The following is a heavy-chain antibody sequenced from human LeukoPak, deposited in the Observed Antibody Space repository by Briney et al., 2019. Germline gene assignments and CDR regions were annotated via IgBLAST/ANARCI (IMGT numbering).Heavy chain of an antibody. CDR2: ISAYNGNT. D-gene: IGHD4-17*01. CDR3: ARAGPYDYGDYVLRDV. J-gene: IGHJ6*04. Sequence: GASVNVSCKASGYTFTSYGISWVRQAPGQGLEGMGWISAYNGNTNYAQKLQGRVTMTTDTSTSTAYMALRSLRSDDTAVYYCARAGPYDYGDYVLRDVWGKGTTVTVSS. CDR1: GYTFTSYG. V-gene: IGHV1-18*01.